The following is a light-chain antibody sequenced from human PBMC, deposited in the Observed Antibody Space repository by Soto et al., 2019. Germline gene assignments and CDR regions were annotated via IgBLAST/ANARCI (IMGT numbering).Light chain of an antibody. V-gene: IGKV3-20*01. J-gene: IGKJ3*01. Sequence: EIVLTQSPGTLSFSPGERATLTCRVSQSVFSSYLAWFQQKPGQAPRLLIYCASSRATGIPDRLSGSGSGTDVTLTISRLEPEDFAVYYCQQYGNAPLTFGPGTKVDIK. CDR2: CAS. CDR1: QSVFSSY. CDR3: QQYGNAPLT.